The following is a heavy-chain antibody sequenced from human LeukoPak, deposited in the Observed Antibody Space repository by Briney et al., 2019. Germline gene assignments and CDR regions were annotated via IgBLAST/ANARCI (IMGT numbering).Heavy chain of an antibody. V-gene: IGHV1-18*01. D-gene: IGHD3-22*01. CDR3: ARDYDSSGYSHSALPN. CDR1: GYTFTSYG. J-gene: IGHJ4*02. Sequence: ASVKVSCKASGYTFTSYGISWVRQAPGQGLEWMGWISAYNGNTNYAQKLQGRVTMTADTSTSTAYMELRSLRSDDTAVYYCARDYDSSGYSHSALPNWGQGTLVTVSS. CDR2: ISAYNGNT.